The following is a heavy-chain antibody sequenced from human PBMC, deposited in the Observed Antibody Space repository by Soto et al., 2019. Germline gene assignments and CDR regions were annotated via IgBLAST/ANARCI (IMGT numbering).Heavy chain of an antibody. D-gene: IGHD5-18*01. CDR1: GFSLSTSGVG. Sequence: QITLKESGPTLVKPTQTLTLTCTFSGFSLSTSGVGVGWIRQPPGKALEWLALIYWDDDKRYSPSLKSRLTITKDTSKNQVVLTMTNMDPVDTATYYCARHSYGYSYFDCWGQGTLVTVSS. CDR3: ARHSYGYSYFDC. J-gene: IGHJ4*02. V-gene: IGHV2-5*02. CDR2: IYWDDDK.